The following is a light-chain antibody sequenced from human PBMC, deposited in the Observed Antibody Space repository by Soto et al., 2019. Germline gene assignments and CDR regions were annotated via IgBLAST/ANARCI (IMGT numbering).Light chain of an antibody. CDR1: QTVTTN. J-gene: IGKJ1*01. CDR2: DAS. CDR3: QQYDTSPRT. Sequence: VLTQSPSTLSVSPGQRVTLSCRASQTVTTNLFWYHQKPGQSPRLLIYDASTRATGIPARYSGSGSGTEFNFTISRLEPEDFAVYYCQQYDTSPRTFGQGTKVDIK. V-gene: IGKV3-15*01.